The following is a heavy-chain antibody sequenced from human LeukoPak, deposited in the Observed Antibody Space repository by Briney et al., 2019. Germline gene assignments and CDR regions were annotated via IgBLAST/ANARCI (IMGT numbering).Heavy chain of an antibody. CDR3: ARHRGYYYYYMDV. J-gene: IGHJ6*03. V-gene: IGHV4-39*01. CDR2: MYYSGST. CDR1: GGSISSNSYY. Sequence: SETLSLTCTVSGGSISSNSYYWGWIRQPPGKGLEWIGSMYYSGSTYYNPSLKSRVTISVDTSKNQFSLKLSSVTAADTAVYYCARHRGYYYYYMDVWGKGTTVTISS.